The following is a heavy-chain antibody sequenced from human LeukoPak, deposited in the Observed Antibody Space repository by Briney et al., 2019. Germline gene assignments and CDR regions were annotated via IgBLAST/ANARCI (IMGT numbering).Heavy chain of an antibody. CDR1: GYTFTSYY. CDR2: INPSGGST. D-gene: IGHD1-26*01. Sequence: ASVTVSCKASGYTFTSYYVHWVRQAPGQGLEWMGIINPSGGSTSYAQKFQGRVTMTRDMSTGTVYMELSSLRSEDTAVYYCARLPVGATSWTDYWGQGTLVTVSS. J-gene: IGHJ4*02. V-gene: IGHV1-46*01. CDR3: ARLPVGATSWTDY.